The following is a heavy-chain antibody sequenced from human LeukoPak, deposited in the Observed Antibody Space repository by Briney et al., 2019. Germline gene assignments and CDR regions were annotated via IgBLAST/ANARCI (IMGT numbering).Heavy chain of an antibody. CDR2: ISSSSYI. Sequence: GGSLRLSCAASGFTFSSYSMNWVRQAPGKGLEWVSSISSSSYIYYADSVKGRFTISRDNAKNSLYLQMNSLRAEDTAVYYCARTYYDFWSGYKNWGQGTLVTVSS. D-gene: IGHD3-3*01. CDR1: GFTFSSYS. J-gene: IGHJ4*02. V-gene: IGHV3-21*01. CDR3: ARTYYDFWSGYKN.